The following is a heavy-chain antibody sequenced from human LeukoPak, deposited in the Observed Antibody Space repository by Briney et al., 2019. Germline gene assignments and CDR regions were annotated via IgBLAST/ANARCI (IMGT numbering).Heavy chain of an antibody. D-gene: IGHD6-13*01. V-gene: IGHV1-69*05. CDR2: IIPIFGTA. CDR3: ARVAIAAAHNWFDP. CDR1: GGTFSSYA. J-gene: IGHJ5*02. Sequence: SVKVSCKASGGTFSSYAISWVRQAPGQGLEWMGRIIPIFGTANYAQKFQGRVTITTDESTSTAYMELSSLRSEDTAVYYCARVAIAAAHNWFDPWGQGTLVTASS.